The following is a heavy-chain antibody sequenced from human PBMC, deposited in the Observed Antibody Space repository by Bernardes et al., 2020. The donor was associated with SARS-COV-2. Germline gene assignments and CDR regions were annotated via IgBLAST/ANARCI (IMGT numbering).Heavy chain of an antibody. V-gene: IGHV3-11*01. CDR3: ARRLWTTPYGMDV. CDR1: GFTFSEFY. J-gene: IGHJ6*02. CDR2: ISPSGDTI. D-gene: IGHD1-1*01. Sequence: GGSLRLSCAASGFTFSEFYMSWIRQAPGKGLEWISYISPSGDTIYFADSMRGRFIISRDNAKSSLYLQMNNLRDEDTAIDFCARRLWTTPYGMDVLGQGTTVIVSS.